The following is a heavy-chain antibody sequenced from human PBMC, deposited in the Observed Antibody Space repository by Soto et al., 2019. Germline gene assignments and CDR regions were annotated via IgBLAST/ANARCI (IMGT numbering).Heavy chain of an antibody. V-gene: IGHV1-69*13. J-gene: IGHJ6*02. CDR2: SIPIFGTA. Sequence: SVKVSCKASGGTFNNYPITWVRQASGEGLEWMGGSIPIFGTANYAQKFQGRVTISVDESTSTAYMELSSLRSEDTAVYYCARGRGYSGDDHYYYFDMDVWGQGTTVTVSS. CDR1: GGTFNNYP. D-gene: IGHD5-12*01. CDR3: ARGRGYSGDDHYYYFDMDV.